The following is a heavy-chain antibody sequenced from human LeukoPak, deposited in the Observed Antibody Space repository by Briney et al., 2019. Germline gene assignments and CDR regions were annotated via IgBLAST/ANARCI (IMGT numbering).Heavy chain of an antibody. Sequence: SETLSLTCAVSGYPITSFHYWGWIRQPPGKGLEWIGSFSHSGTTYYNPSLKSRVTILVDTSKNQLSLNLSSVTAADTAVYYCAREDCSSSSCQYYYYYMDVWGKGTTVTVSS. D-gene: IGHD2-2*01. V-gene: IGHV4-38-2*02. CDR2: FSHSGTT. J-gene: IGHJ6*03. CDR3: AREDCSSSSCQYYYYYMDV. CDR1: GYPITSFHY.